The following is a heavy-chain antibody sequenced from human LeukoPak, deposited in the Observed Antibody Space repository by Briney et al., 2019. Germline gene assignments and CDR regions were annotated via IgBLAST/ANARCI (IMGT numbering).Heavy chain of an antibody. D-gene: IGHD1-14*01. Sequence: PGGSLRLSCAASGFIFTNYNFNWVRQAPGKGLEWVSSISGGSTYIYYADSVKGRFTISRDNAKNSLYLQMNSLRDEDTAVYYCATYRQTSEFDPWGQGTLVTVSS. V-gene: IGHV3-21*01. CDR2: ISGGSTYI. J-gene: IGHJ5*02. CDR3: ATYRQTSEFDP. CDR1: GFIFTNYN.